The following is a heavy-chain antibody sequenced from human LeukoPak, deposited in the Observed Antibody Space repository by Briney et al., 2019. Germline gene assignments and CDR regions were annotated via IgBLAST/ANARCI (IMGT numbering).Heavy chain of an antibody. CDR3: ATDAPVARVVGATSYYYYYGMDV. CDR2: FDPEDGET. D-gene: IGHD1-26*01. CDR1: GYTLTELS. J-gene: IGHJ6*02. V-gene: IGHV1-24*01. Sequence: ASVKVSCKVSGYTLTELSMHWVRQAPGKGLEWMGGFDPEDGETIYAQKFQGRVTMTEDTSTDTAYMELSSLRSEGTAVYYCATDAPVARVVGATSYYYYYGMDVWGQGTTVTVSS.